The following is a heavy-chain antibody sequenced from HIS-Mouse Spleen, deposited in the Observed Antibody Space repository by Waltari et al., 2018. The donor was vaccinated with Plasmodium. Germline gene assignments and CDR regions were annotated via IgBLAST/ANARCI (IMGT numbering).Heavy chain of an antibody. Sequence: QVQLVESGGGVVQPGRSLSLSCAASGFTFSSYGMHWVRQAPGKGLEWVAVISYDGSNKYYADSVKGRLTISRDNSKNTLYLQMNSLRAEDTAVYYCAIAYGMDVWGQGTTVTVSS. CDR2: ISYDGSNK. CDR1: GFTFSSYG. V-gene: IGHV3-30*03. J-gene: IGHJ6*02. CDR3: AIAYGMDV.